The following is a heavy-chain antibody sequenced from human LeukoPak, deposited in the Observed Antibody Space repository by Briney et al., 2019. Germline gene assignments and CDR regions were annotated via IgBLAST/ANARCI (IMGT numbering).Heavy chain of an antibody. V-gene: IGHV3-53*05. CDR1: GFTVSSNY. J-gene: IGHJ6*02. CDR3: ASGSSSWYEVYYYGMDV. CDR2: IYSGGST. Sequence: QTGGSLRLSCAASGFTVSSNYMSWVRQAPGKGLEWVSVIYSGGSTYYADSVKGRFTISRDNSKNTLYLQMNSLRAEDTAVYYCASGSSSWYEVYYYGMDVWGQGTTVTVSS. D-gene: IGHD6-13*01.